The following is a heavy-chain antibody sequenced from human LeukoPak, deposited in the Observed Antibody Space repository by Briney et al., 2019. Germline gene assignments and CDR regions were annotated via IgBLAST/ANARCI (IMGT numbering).Heavy chain of an antibody. CDR3: AKAPGLRYFDWLLEEYYYYGMDV. CDR2: ISGSGGST. CDR1: GFTFSSYA. J-gene: IGHJ6*02. Sequence: GGSLRLSCAASGFTFSSYAMSWVRQAPGKGLEWVSAISGSGGSTYYADSVKGRFTISRDNSKNTLYLQMNSLRAEDTAVYYCAKAPGLRYFDWLLEEYYYYGMDVWGQGTTVTVSS. D-gene: IGHD3-9*01. V-gene: IGHV3-23*01.